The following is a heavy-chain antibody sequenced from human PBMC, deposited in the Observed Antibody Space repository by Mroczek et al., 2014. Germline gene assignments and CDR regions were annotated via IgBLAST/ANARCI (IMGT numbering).Heavy chain of an antibody. CDR1: GGSISSYY. J-gene: IGHJ6*03. CDR3: AREKYSSSWYGYMDV. D-gene: IGHD6-13*01. V-gene: IGHV4-59*01. CDR2: IYYSGST. Sequence: QVQLQESGPGLVKPSETLSLTCTVSGGSISSYYWSWIRQPPGKGLEWIGYIYYSGSTNYNPSLKSRVTISVDTSKNQFSLKLSSVTAADTAVYYCAREKYSSSWYGYMDVWGKGTTVTVSS.